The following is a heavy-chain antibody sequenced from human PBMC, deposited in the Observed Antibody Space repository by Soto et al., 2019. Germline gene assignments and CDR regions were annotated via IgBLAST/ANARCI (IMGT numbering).Heavy chain of an antibody. J-gene: IGHJ3*02. CDR3: ARDFLRFLEWSHAFDI. V-gene: IGHV3-30-3*01. Sequence: GGSLRLSCAASGFTFSSYAMYWVRQAPGKGLEWVAVISYDGSNKYYADSVKGRFTISRDNSKNTLYLQMNSLGAEDTAVYYCARDFLRFLEWSHAFDIWGQGTMVTVSS. CDR2: ISYDGSNK. CDR1: GFTFSSYA. D-gene: IGHD3-3*01.